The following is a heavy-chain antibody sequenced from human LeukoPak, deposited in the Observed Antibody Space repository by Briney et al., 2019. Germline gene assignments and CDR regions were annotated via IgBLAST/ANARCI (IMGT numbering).Heavy chain of an antibody. D-gene: IGHD2-2*01. CDR2: ISFSGGST. Sequence: PGGSLRLSCAASGFTFSSYAMTWVRQAPGKGLEWVSGISFSGGSTYYADSVKGRFTISRDNSKNTLYLQMNSLRAEDAAVYYCAKDSCGSTSCPLDYWGQGTLVTVSS. CDR3: AKDSCGSTSCPLDY. V-gene: IGHV3-23*01. J-gene: IGHJ4*02. CDR1: GFTFSSYA.